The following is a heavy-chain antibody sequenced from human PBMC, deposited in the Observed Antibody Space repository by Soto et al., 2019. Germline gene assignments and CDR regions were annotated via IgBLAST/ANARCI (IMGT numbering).Heavy chain of an antibody. CDR2: VSFDGSNK. V-gene: IGHV3-30-3*01. J-gene: IGHJ4*02. CDR3: ARDQTGITTAGGGRIDH. D-gene: IGHD6-13*01. CDR1: GFTFSTHA. Sequence: QVQLVESGGGVVQPGRSLRLSCAASGFTFSTHAMHWVRQAPGKGLECVAIVSFDGSNKYYADSVKGRFTISRDNSKNTLYLQMSGLTPEDTAVYYCARDQTGITTAGGGRIDHWGQGNVVTVSS.